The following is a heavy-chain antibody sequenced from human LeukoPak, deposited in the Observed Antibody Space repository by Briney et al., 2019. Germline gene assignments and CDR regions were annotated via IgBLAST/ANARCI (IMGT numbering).Heavy chain of an antibody. CDR2: IYWNDDK. CDR3: AHIVGALTREVYYFDY. V-gene: IGHV2-5*01. CDR1: GFSLSTSGVG. Sequence: SGPTLVNPTQTLTLTCTFSGFSLSTSGVGVGWIRQPPGKALEWLALIYWNDDKRYSPSLKSRLTITKDTSKNQVVLTMTNMDPVDTATYYCAHIVGALTREVYYFDYWGQGTLVTVSS. J-gene: IGHJ4*02. D-gene: IGHD1-26*01.